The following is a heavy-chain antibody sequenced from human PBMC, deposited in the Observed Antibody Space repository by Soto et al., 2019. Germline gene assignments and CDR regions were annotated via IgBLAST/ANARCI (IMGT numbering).Heavy chain of an antibody. CDR2: ISAYNGNT. CDR3: ARRTPPDSSSPDHEDY. D-gene: IGHD6-6*01. V-gene: IGHV1-18*01. J-gene: IGHJ4*02. Sequence: QVQLVQSGAEVKKPGASVKVSCKASGYTFTSYGISWVRQAPGQGLEWMGWISAYNGNTNYAQKLQGRVTMTTDTSTSTAYRELRSRRSDDTAVYYCARRTPPDSSSPDHEDYWGQGTLVTVSS. CDR1: GYTFTSYG.